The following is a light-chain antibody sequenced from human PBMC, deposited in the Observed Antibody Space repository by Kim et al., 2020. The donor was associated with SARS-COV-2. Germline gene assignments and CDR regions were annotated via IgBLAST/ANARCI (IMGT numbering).Light chain of an antibody. V-gene: IGLV3-10*01. Sequence: SYELTQPPSVSVSPGQTARNTCSGDALPKKYDYWYQQKSGQAPVLVIYEDSKRPSGTPERFSASSPGSMATLTISRAQAEDEGDYDCYSTDSRGSHMLFG. CDR3: YSTDSRGSHML. J-gene: IGLJ3*02. CDR1: ALPKKY. CDR2: EDS.